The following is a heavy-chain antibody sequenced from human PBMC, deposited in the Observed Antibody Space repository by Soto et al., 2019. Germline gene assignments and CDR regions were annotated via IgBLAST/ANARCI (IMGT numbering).Heavy chain of an antibody. V-gene: IGHV3-33*01. J-gene: IGHJ4*02. Sequence: GGSLRLSCAASGFTFSSYRMHWVRQAPGKGLEWEAIIWYDGSNKYYADPVKGRFTISRDNSKNTLYLQLNSLRAEDTAVYYGAGMVPYYYEYGKGGQGTQVTVSS. CDR1: GFTFSSYR. D-gene: IGHD3-22*01. CDR3: AGMVPYYYEYGK. CDR2: IWYDGSNK.